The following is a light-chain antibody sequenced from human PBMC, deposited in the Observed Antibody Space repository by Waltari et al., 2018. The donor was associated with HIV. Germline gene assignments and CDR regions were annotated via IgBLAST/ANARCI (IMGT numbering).Light chain of an antibody. Sequence: QSVLTQPPSVSGAPGQRVTISCTGSSPNNGAGYDVHWYQQLPGTAPKLLIYGNSNRPSGVPDRFSGSKSGTSASLAITGLQAEDEADYYCQSYDSSLSGSVFGGGTKLTVL. CDR2: GNS. V-gene: IGLV1-40*01. CDR1: SPNNGAGYD. CDR3: QSYDSSLSGSV. J-gene: IGLJ3*02.